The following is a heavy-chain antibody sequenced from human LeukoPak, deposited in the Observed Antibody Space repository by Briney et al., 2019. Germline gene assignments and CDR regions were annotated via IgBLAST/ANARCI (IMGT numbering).Heavy chain of an antibody. CDR1: GFTFSTYS. V-gene: IGHV3-48*04. J-gene: IGHJ4*02. Sequence: GGSLRLSCAASGFTFSTYSMNWVRQAPGKGLEWVSYISSSSSTIYYADSVKGRFTISRDNAEKSLYLQMNSLGAEDTAVYYCARTWNNGGWYVTFDYWGQGTLVTVSS. D-gene: IGHD6-19*01. CDR3: ARTWNNGGWYVTFDY. CDR2: ISSSSSTI.